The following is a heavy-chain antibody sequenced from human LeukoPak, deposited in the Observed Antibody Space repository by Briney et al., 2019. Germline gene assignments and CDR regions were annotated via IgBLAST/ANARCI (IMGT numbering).Heavy chain of an antibody. V-gene: IGHV4-39*01. CDR1: GGSISSSSYY. D-gene: IGHD3-22*01. CDR3: ARWDSSSAFDY. J-gene: IGHJ4*02. CDR2: IYYSGST. Sequence: PSETLSLTCTVSGGSISSSSYYWGWIRQPPGKRLEWIGSIYYSGSTYYNPSLKSRVTISIDTSKSQFFLKLSSATAEDTAVYYCARWDSSSAFDYWGQGTLVTVSS.